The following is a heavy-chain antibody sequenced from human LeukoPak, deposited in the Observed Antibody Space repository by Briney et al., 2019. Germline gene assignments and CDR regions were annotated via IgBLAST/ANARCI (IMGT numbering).Heavy chain of an antibody. J-gene: IGHJ6*02. Sequence: ASVKVSCKASGGTFSSYAISWVRQAPGQGLEWMGGIIPIFGTANYAQKFQGRVTITADESTSTAYMELSSLRSEDTAVYYCAAPHPRISSYYYVMDVWGQGTTVTVSS. D-gene: IGHD2-15*01. CDR1: GGTFSSYA. CDR2: IIPIFGTA. V-gene: IGHV1-69*13. CDR3: AAPHPRISSYYYVMDV.